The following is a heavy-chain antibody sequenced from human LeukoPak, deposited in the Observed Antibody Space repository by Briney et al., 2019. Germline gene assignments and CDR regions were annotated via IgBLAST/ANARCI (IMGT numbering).Heavy chain of an antibody. D-gene: IGHD3-9*01. CDR1: GFTFSSYS. CDR3: ARELRYFDWTTTYYYGMDV. V-gene: IGHV3-48*01. J-gene: IGHJ6*02. CDR2: ISSSSSTI. Sequence: GGSLRLSCAASGFTFSSYSMNWVRQAPGKGLEWVSYISSSSSTIYYADSVKGRFTISRDSAKNSLYLQMNSLRAEDTAVYYCARELRYFDWTTTYYYGMDVWGQGTTVTVSS.